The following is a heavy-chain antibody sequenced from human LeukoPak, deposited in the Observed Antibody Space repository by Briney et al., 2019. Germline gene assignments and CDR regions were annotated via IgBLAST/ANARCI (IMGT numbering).Heavy chain of an antibody. J-gene: IGHJ4*02. CDR3: ARDQGRGSIDY. V-gene: IGHV3-33*01. CDR2: IWYDGSNK. Sequence: PGRSLRLSCAASGFTFSSYGMHWVRQAPGKGLEWVAVIWYDGSNKYYADSVKGRFTISRDNSKDTLYLQMNSLRGEDTAVYYCARDQGRGSIDYWGQGTLVTVSS. CDR1: GFTFSSYG. D-gene: IGHD3-10*01.